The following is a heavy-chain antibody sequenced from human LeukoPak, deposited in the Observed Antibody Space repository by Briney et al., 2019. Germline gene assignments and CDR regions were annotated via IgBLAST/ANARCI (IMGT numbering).Heavy chain of an antibody. CDR2: ISSSSTYT. J-gene: IGHJ4*02. CDR1: GFTFSGYY. CDR3: ARGMTTLEY. Sequence: PGGSLRLSCAASGFTFSGYYMSWTRQAPGKGLEWVSYISSSSTYTNYGDSVKGRFTISRDNAKNSLYLQMNSLRAEDTAIYYCARGMTTLEYWGQGTLVAVSS. V-gene: IGHV3-11*06. D-gene: IGHD4-11*01.